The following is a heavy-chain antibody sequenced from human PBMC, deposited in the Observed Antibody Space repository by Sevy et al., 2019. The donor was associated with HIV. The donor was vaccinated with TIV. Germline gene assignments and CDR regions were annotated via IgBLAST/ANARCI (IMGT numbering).Heavy chain of an antibody. Sequence: GGSLRLSCAASGFTVSSNYMSWVRQAPGKGLEWVSGIYSGGSTYYADSVKGRFTISIDNSKNTLYLQMNSLRAEDTAVYYCARGRGYGDYGVQYFQHWGQGTLVTVSS. CDR3: ARGRGYGDYGVQYFQH. D-gene: IGHD4-17*01. CDR2: IYSGGST. V-gene: IGHV3-53*01. J-gene: IGHJ1*01. CDR1: GFTVSSNY.